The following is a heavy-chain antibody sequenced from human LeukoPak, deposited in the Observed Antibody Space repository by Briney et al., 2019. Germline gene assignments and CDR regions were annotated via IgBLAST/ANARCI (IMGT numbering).Heavy chain of an antibody. J-gene: IGHJ4*02. CDR3: ARGNYYDSSGQEAGY. CDR2: IYYSGST. Sequence: PSETLSLTCTVSGGSISSYYWSWIRQPPGKGLEWIGYIYYSGSTNYNPSLKSRVTISVDTSKNQFSLKLSSVTAADTAVYYCARGNYYDSSGQEAGYWGQGTLVTVSS. D-gene: IGHD3-22*01. V-gene: IGHV4-59*01. CDR1: GGSISSYY.